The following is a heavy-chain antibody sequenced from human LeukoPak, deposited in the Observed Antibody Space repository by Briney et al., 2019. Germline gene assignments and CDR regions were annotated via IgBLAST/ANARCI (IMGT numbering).Heavy chain of an antibody. CDR3: ARGNWNGYYFDY. Sequence: ASVEVSCKASGYTFTGYYMHWVRQAPGQGLEWMGRINPNSGGTNYAQKFQGRVTMTRDTSISTAYMELSRLRSDDTAVYYCARGNWNGYYFDYWGQGTLVTVSS. V-gene: IGHV1-2*06. CDR1: GYTFTGYY. CDR2: INPNSGGT. J-gene: IGHJ4*02. D-gene: IGHD1-20*01.